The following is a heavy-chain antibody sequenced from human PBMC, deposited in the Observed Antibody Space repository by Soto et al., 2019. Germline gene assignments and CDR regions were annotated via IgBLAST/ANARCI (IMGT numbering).Heavy chain of an antibody. CDR1: RGSISSGDYY. J-gene: IGHJ6*02. Sequence: SETLSLTCTVSRGSISSGDYYWSWIRQPPGKGLEWIGYIYYSGSTYYNPSLKSRVTISVDTSKNQFSLKLSSVTAADTAVYYCARDSSGWYNYYGMDVWGQGTTVTVSS. CDR3: ARDSSGWYNYYGMDV. CDR2: IYYSGST. V-gene: IGHV4-30-4*01. D-gene: IGHD6-19*01.